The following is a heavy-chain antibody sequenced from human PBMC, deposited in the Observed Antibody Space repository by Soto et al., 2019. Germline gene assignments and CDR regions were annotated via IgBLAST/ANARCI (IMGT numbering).Heavy chain of an antibody. D-gene: IGHD3-22*01. CDR1: GGSFSGYY. V-gene: IGHV4-34*01. CDR2: INHSGST. J-gene: IGHJ4*01. CDR3: ARSGRYYYDSSFPFFDY. Sequence: SETLSLTCAVYGGSFSGYYWSWIRQPPGKGLEWIGEINHSGSTNYNPSLKSRVTISVDTSKNQFSLKLSSVTAADTAVYYCARSGRYYYDSSFPFFDYWGQEPWSPSPQ.